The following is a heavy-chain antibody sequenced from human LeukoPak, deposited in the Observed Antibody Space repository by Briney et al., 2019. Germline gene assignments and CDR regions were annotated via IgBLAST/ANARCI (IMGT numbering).Heavy chain of an antibody. D-gene: IGHD5-18*01. J-gene: IGHJ4*02. V-gene: IGHV7-4-1*02. CDR1: AYTFNRNA. Sequence: GASVKVSCKGSAYTFNRNAMNWVRRAPGQGLEWMGWINTNTGNPTYAQGFTGRFVFSLDTSVSTAYLQISSLRAEDTAVYYCARDTAMVKFDQWGQGTLVTVPS. CDR2: INTNTGNP. CDR3: ARDTAMVKFDQ.